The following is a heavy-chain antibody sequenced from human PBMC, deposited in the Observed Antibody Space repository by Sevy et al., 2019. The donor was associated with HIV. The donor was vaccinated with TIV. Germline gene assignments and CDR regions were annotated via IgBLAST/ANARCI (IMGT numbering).Heavy chain of an antibody. V-gene: IGHV1-8*01. Sequence: ASVKVSCKASGYTFTSYDINWVRQATGQGLEWMGWMNPNSGNTGYAQKFQGRVTMTRNTSISTAYMELSSLRSEDTAVYYCARAIPNLRLYSSSWYRKHYYYYMDVWGKGTTVTVSS. CDR3: ARAIPNLRLYSSSWYRKHYYYYMDV. CDR1: GYTFTSYD. J-gene: IGHJ6*03. CDR2: MNPNSGNT. D-gene: IGHD6-13*01.